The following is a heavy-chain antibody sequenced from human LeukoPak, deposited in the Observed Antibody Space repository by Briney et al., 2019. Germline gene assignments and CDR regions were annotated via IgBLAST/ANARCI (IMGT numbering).Heavy chain of an antibody. J-gene: IGHJ4*02. D-gene: IGHD6-13*01. CDR2: IYTSGST. CDR3: ARDGGYSSSWYGSYFDY. V-gene: IGHV4-4*07. Sequence: SETLSLTCTVPGGSISSYYWSWIRQPAGKGLEWIGRIYTSGSTNYNPSLKSRVTMSVDTSKNQFSLKLSSVTAADTAVYYCARDGGYSSSWYGSYFDYWGQGTLVSVSS. CDR1: GGSISSYY.